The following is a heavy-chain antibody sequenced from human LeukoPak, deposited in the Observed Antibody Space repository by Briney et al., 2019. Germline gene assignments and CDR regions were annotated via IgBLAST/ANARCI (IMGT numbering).Heavy chain of an antibody. D-gene: IGHD3-10*01. V-gene: IGHV3-23*01. CDR1: GGSFSGYY. J-gene: IGHJ4*02. CDR3: AKDLAYGSGSYYSNSDY. Sequence: ETLSLTCAVYGGSFSGYYWSWIRQPPGKGLEWVSAISGSGGSTYYADSVKGRFTISRGNSKNTLYLQMNSLRAEDTAVYYCAKDLAYGSGSYYSNSDYWGQGTLVTVSS. CDR2: ISGSGGST.